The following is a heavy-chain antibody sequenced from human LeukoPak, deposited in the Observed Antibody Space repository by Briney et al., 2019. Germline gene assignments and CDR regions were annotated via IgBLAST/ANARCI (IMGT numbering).Heavy chain of an antibody. J-gene: IGHJ4*02. D-gene: IGHD6-19*01. CDR1: GFTFSSYG. CDR2: ISYDGSNK. CDR3: AKGQRIYSSGWYTVDY. Sequence: PGRSLRLSCAASGFTFSSYGMHWVRQAPGKGLEWVAVISYDGSNKYSADSVKGRFTISRDNSKNTLYLQMNSLRAEDTAVYYCAKGQRIYSSGWYTVDYWGQGTLVTVSS. V-gene: IGHV3-30*18.